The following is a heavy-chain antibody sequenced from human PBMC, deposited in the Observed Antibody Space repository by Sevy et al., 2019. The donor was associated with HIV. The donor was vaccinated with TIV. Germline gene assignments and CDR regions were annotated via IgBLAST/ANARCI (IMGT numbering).Heavy chain of an antibody. CDR2: ISGSGGST. J-gene: IGHJ4*02. CDR1: GFTFSSYA. Sequence: GGSLRLSCAASGFTFSSYAMSWVRHAPGKGLEWVSAISGSGGSTYYADSVKGRFTISRDNSKNTLYLQMNSLRAEDTAVYYWAKGGWIQLWLYYWGQGTLVTVSS. CDR3: AKGGWIQLWLYY. D-gene: IGHD5-18*01. V-gene: IGHV3-23*01.